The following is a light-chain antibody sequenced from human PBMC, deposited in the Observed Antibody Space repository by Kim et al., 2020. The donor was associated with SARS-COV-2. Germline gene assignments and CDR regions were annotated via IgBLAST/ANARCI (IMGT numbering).Light chain of an antibody. CDR3: QSYNSDNVL. CDR1: SGSIADNY. Sequence: GMAVTISCTRSSGSIADNYVQWYQQRPGGVPATVIYEDDQRPSGVSDRFSGSIDNSSNSASLTISGLRTEDEADYYCQSYNSDNVLFGGGTQLTVL. J-gene: IGLJ2*01. V-gene: IGLV6-57*03. CDR2: EDD.